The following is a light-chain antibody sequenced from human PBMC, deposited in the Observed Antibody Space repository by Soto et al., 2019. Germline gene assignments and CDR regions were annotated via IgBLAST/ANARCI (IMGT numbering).Light chain of an antibody. V-gene: IGKV1-5*03. CDR2: KAS. Sequence: DIEITQSPSTLSGSVGDSVTIPWRASQTISSWLAWYQQKPGKAPKILIYKASTLKSGVPSRFSGSGSGTEFTLTISRLQPDDFTTYYCQHYNSSSEAFGQGTKVDIK. J-gene: IGKJ1*01. CDR3: QHYNSSSEA. CDR1: QTISSW.